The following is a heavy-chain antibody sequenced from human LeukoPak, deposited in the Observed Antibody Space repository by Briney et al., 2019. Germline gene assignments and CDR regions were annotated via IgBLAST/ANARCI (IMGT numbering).Heavy chain of an antibody. CDR2: INHSGST. CDR1: GGSLSGYS. Sequence: SETLSLTCAVYGGSLSGYSWSWIRQPPGKGLEWIWEINHSGSTNYNPSLKSRVTISADTSKNQFSLKLSAVTAADTAFYYCARVPGRPADVFDHWGQGTLVTVSS. CDR3: ARVPGRPADVFDH. D-gene: IGHD2-2*01. J-gene: IGHJ4*02. V-gene: IGHV4-34*01.